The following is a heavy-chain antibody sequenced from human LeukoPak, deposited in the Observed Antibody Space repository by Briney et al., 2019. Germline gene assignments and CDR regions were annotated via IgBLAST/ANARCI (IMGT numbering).Heavy chain of an antibody. D-gene: IGHD5-12*01. CDR3: AKGGIVATIRGYFDY. V-gene: IGHV3-23*01. CDR1: GFTFSSYG. CDR2: ISGSGGST. Sequence: GESLRLSCEASGFTFSSYGMSWVRQAPGKGLEWVSAISGSGGSTYYADSVKGRFTISRDNSKNTLYLQMNSLRAEDTAVYYCAKGGIVATIRGYFDYWGQGTLVTVSS. J-gene: IGHJ4*02.